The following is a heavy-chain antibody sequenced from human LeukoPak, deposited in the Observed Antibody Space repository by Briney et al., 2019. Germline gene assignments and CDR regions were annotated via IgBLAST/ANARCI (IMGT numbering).Heavy chain of an antibody. J-gene: IGHJ4*02. D-gene: IGHD3-10*01. CDR2: LSGRGGSI. CDR3: AKDMAEVTGPSDY. Sequence: GGSLRLSCAASGFTFRSYAMTWVRQAPGKGLEWVSSLSGRGGSIYYADSVKGRFTISRDNSKNTLYLQMNSLRAEDTAVYYCAKDMAEVTGPSDYWGEGTLETVSS. V-gene: IGHV3-23*01. CDR1: GFTFRSYA.